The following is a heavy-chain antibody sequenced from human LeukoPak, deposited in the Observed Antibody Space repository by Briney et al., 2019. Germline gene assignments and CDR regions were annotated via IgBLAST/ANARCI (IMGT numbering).Heavy chain of an antibody. D-gene: IGHD3-22*01. CDR3: AKVHSSGYYYPLSWFDP. Sequence: GGSLRLSCVASGFTFSSYAMSWVRQAPGKGLEWVSAISGSGGSTYYADSVKGRFTISRDNSKNTLYLQMNSLRAEDTAVYYCAKVHSSGYYYPLSWFDPWGQGTLVTVSS. CDR1: GFTFSSYA. J-gene: IGHJ5*02. CDR2: ISGSGGST. V-gene: IGHV3-23*01.